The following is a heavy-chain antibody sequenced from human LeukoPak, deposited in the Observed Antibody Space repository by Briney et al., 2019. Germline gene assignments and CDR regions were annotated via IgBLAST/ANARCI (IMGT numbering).Heavy chain of an antibody. CDR3: AKDSGYDFWSGYYWGDY. J-gene: IGHJ4*02. Sequence: PGGSLRLSCAASGFTFSSYAMSWVRQAPGKGLEWVSAISGSGGSTYYADSVKGRFTISRDNSKNTLYLQMNSLRAEDTAVYYCAKDSGYDFWSGYYWGDYWGQGTLVTVSS. CDR2: ISGSGGST. V-gene: IGHV3-23*01. D-gene: IGHD3-3*01. CDR1: GFTFSSYA.